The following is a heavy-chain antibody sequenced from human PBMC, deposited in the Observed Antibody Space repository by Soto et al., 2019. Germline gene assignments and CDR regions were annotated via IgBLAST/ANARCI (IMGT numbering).Heavy chain of an antibody. Sequence: SGTPSLPRPVSGGPISSYDSYWSWIRQPPGKGLEWIGSIYYSGYTYYNPSLKSRVTISVDTSKNQFSLKLSSVTAADTAVYYCARTPTPWGQGTLVTVSS. V-gene: IGHV4-39*01. CDR3: ARTPTP. J-gene: IGHJ5*02. CDR1: GGPISSYDSY. D-gene: IGHD1-26*01. CDR2: IYYSGYT.